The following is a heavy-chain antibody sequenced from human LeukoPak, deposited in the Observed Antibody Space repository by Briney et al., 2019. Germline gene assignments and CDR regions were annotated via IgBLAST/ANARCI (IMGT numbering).Heavy chain of an antibody. Sequence: PSETLSLTCTVSGGSLSSSSYYWGWLRQPPGTGLEWLGNIYYSGSTYYNPSLRSRVTIFVDTSKNQFSLKLRSVTAADAAVYYCARHPYRITSFGVVIDYYGLDVWGQGTTVTVSS. CDR1: GGSLSSSSYY. CDR2: IYYSGST. V-gene: IGHV4-39*01. J-gene: IGHJ6*02. CDR3: ARHPYRITSFGVVIDYYGLDV. D-gene: IGHD3-3*01.